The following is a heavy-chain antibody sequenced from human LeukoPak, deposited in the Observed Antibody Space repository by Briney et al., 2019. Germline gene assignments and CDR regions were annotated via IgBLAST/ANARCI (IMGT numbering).Heavy chain of an antibody. CDR1: GYTFTSYY. Sequence: ASVKVSCKASGYTFTSYYMHWVRQAPGQGLEWMGRINPSGGSTSYAQKFQGRVTMTRDTSTSTVYMELSSLRSEDTAVYYCARDYRPGSPLWFGSPDYWGQGTLVTVSS. D-gene: IGHD3-10*01. CDR2: INPSGGST. V-gene: IGHV1-46*01. CDR3: ARDYRPGSPLWFGSPDY. J-gene: IGHJ4*02.